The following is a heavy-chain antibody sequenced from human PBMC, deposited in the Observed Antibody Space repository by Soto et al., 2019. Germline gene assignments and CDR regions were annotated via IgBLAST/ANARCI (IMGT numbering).Heavy chain of an antibody. CDR2: IYYSGST. D-gene: IGHD6-19*01. V-gene: IGHV4-59*01. CDR1: DGSISSYY. Sequence: SETLSLTCTVSDGSISSYYWSWIRQPPGKGLEWIGYIYYSGSTNYNPSLKSRVTISVDTSKNQFSLKLSSVTAADTAVYYCARSWGYSSGWYVFDYWGQGTLVTVSS. CDR3: ARSWGYSSGWYVFDY. J-gene: IGHJ4*02.